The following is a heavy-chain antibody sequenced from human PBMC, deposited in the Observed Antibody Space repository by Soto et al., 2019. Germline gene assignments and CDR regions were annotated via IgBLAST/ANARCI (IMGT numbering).Heavy chain of an antibody. J-gene: IGHJ6*02. V-gene: IGHV3-30*18. CDR3: AKEGYDFWSGYSPLYYYYGMDV. CDR1: GFTFSSYG. Sequence: GGSLRLSCAASGFTFSSYGMHWVRQAPGKGLEWVAVISYDGSNKYYADSVKGRFTISRDNSKNTLYLQMNSLRAEDTAVYYCAKEGYDFWSGYSPLYYYYGMDVWGQGTTVTVSS. CDR2: ISYDGSNK. D-gene: IGHD3-3*01.